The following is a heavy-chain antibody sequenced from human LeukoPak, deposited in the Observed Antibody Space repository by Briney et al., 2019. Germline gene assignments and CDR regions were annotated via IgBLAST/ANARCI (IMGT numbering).Heavy chain of an antibody. CDR2: IIPIFGTA. CDR3: ARHAALDYYDSSGWVYYFDY. CDR1: GGTFSSYA. J-gene: IGHJ4*02. D-gene: IGHD3-22*01. Sequence: ASVKVSCKASGGTFSSYAISWVRQAPGQGLEWMGGIIPIFGTANYAQKLQGRVTMTTDTSTSTAYMELRSLRSDDTAVYYCARHAALDYYDSSGWVYYFDYWGQGTLVTVSS. V-gene: IGHV1-69*05.